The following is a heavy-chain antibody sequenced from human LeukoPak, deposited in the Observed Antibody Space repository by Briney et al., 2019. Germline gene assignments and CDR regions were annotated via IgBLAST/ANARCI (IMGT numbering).Heavy chain of an antibody. D-gene: IGHD7-27*01. CDR3: ARPKTGDRAFDI. J-gene: IGHJ3*02. V-gene: IGHV1-8*01. Sequence: ASVKVSCKASGYTFTSYDINWVRQATGQGLEWMGWMNPNSGNIGYAQKFQGRVTMTRNTSISTAYMELSSLRSEDTAVYYCARPKTGDRAFDIWGQGTMVTVSS. CDR2: MNPNSGNI. CDR1: GYTFTSYD.